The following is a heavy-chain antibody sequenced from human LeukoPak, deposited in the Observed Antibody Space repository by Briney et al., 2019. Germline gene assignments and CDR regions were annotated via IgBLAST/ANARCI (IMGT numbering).Heavy chain of an antibody. CDR1: GFTFSSYA. CDR2: ISSSSSYI. D-gene: IGHD6-19*01. J-gene: IGHJ4*02. CDR3: ARDPGVAAYFDY. Sequence: PGGSLRLSCAASGFTFSSYAMSWVRQAPGKGLEWVSSISSSSSYIYYADSLKGRFTISRDNAKNSLYLQMNSLRAEDTAVYYCARDPGVAAYFDYWGQGTLVTVSS. V-gene: IGHV3-21*01.